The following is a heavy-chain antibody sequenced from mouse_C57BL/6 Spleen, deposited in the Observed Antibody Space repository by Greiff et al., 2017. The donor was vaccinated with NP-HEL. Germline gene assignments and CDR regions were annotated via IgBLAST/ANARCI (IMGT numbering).Heavy chain of an antibody. D-gene: IGHD1-1*01. CDR2: INPSNGGT. J-gene: IGHJ4*01. CDR1: GYTFTSYW. CDR3: AREGAIYYYGSKAMDY. Sequence: VQLQQSGTELVKPGASVKLSCKASGYTFTSYWMHWVKQRPGQGLEWIGNINPSNGGTNYNEKFKSKATLTVDKSSSTAYMQLSSLTSEDSAVYYCAREGAIYYYGSKAMDYWGQGTSVTVSS. V-gene: IGHV1-53*01.